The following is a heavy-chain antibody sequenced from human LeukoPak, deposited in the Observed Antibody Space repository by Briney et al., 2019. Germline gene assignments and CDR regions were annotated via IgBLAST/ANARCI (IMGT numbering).Heavy chain of an antibody. J-gene: IGHJ6*02. CDR3: ARAQLGDYYYGMDV. D-gene: IGHD5-24*01. V-gene: IGHV3-66*01. CDR1: GFTVSSNY. Sequence: GGSLRLSCAASGFTVSSNYMNWVRQAPGKGLEWVSVIYSGGSTYYADSVKGRFTISRDNSKNTLYLQMNSLRAEDTAVYYCARAQLGDYYYGMDVWGQGTTVTVSS. CDR2: IYSGGST.